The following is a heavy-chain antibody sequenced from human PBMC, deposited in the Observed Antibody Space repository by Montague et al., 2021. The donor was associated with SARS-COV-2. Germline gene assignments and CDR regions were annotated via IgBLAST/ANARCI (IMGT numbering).Heavy chain of an antibody. D-gene: IGHD1-26*01. CDR1: RGSLRLTSYH. V-gene: IGHV4-39*01. CDR2: IYHTRST. CDR3: ANFYSGSYNY. Sequence: SETLSLTCTVSRGSLRLTSYHWGWIRQPPGKGPEWIGSIYHTRSTYYDPSLESRVTMSVDNSKNQFSLMLTSVTAADTAVYYCANFYSGSYNYWGHGSLVTVSS. J-gene: IGHJ4*01.